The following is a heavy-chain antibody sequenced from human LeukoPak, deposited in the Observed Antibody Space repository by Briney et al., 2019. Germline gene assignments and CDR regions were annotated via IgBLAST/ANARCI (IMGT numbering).Heavy chain of an antibody. V-gene: IGHV3-53*04. CDR3: ARDRYCSGGSCYPVWYGMDV. D-gene: IGHD2-15*01. Sequence: PGGSLRLSCAASGFTVSSNYMSWVRQAPGKGLEWVSVIYSGGSTYYADSVKGRFTISRHNSKNTLYLQMNSLRAEDTAVYYCARDRYCSGGSCYPVWYGMDVWGQGTTVTVSS. CDR2: IYSGGST. J-gene: IGHJ6*02. CDR1: GFTVSSNY.